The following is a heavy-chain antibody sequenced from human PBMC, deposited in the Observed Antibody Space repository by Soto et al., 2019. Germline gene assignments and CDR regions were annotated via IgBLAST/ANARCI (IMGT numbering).Heavy chain of an antibody. CDR2: IYNSGST. CDR3: ARGSTGYSRSWYTY. CDR1: GGSISSYY. Sequence: SETLSLTCTVSGGSISSYYWSWIRQPPGKGLEWIGYIYNSGSTNYNPSLKSRVTISVDTSKNQFSLNLSSVTAADTAVYYCARGSTGYSRSWYTYWGQGTLVTVSS. D-gene: IGHD6-13*01. J-gene: IGHJ4*02. V-gene: IGHV4-59*08.